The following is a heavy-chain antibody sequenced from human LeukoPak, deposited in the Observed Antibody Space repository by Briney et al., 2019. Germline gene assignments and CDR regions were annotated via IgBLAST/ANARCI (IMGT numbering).Heavy chain of an antibody. D-gene: IGHD6-19*01. J-gene: IGHJ4*02. CDR2: ISGSGGST. CDR1: GFTFSSYA. V-gene: IGHV3-23*01. Sequence: PGGSLRLSCAASGFTFSSYAMSWVRQAPGKGLEWVSAISGSGGSTYYADSVKGRFTISRDNSKNTLYLQMNSLRAEDTAVYYCAKDGARAVAGTENYWGQGTLVTVSS. CDR3: AKDGARAVAGTENY.